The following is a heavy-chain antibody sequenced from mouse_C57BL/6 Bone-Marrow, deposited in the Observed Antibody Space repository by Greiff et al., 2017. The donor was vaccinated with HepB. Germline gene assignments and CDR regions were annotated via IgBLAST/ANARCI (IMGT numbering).Heavy chain of an antibody. CDR2: IDPSDSET. CDR3: ARSVYGSSYAMDY. CDR1: GYTFTSYW. Sequence: QVQLQQPGAELVRPGSSVKLSCKASGYTFTSYWMHWVKQRPIQGLEWIGNIDPSDSETHYNQKFKDKATLTVDKSSSTAYMQLSSLTSEDSAVYYCARSVYGSSYAMDYWGQGTSVTVSS. D-gene: IGHD1-1*01. J-gene: IGHJ4*01. V-gene: IGHV1-52*01.